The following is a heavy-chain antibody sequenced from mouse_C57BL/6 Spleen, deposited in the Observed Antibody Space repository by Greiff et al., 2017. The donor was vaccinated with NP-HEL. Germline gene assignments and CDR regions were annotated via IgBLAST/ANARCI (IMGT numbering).Heavy chain of an antibody. D-gene: IGHD1-1*01. J-gene: IGHJ4*01. Sequence: EVNLVESGGGLVKPGGSLKLSCAASGFTFSDYGMHWVRQAPEKGLEWVAYISSGSSTIYYADTVKGRFTISRDNAKNTLFLQMTSLRSEDTAMYYCARRYYYGNYAMDYWGQGTSVTVSS. CDR3: ARRYYYGNYAMDY. CDR2: ISSGSSTI. CDR1: GFTFSDYG. V-gene: IGHV5-17*01.